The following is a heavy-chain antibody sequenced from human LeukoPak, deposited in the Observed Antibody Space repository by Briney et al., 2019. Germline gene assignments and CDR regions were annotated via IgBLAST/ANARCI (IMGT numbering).Heavy chain of an antibody. Sequence: ASVKVSCKASGYTFTSYDINWVRQATGQGLEWMGWMNPNSGNTGYAQKFQGRVTITRNTSISTAYMELSSLRSEDTAVYYCARGPRTLIVATMKYYYYYYYMGVWGKGTTVTVSS. V-gene: IGHV1-8*03. D-gene: IGHD5-12*01. CDR3: ARGPRTLIVATMKYYYYYYYMGV. CDR2: MNPNSGNT. J-gene: IGHJ6*03. CDR1: GYTFTSYD.